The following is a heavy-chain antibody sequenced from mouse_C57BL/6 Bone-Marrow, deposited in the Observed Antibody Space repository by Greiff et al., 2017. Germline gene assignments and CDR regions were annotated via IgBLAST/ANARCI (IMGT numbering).Heavy chain of an antibody. J-gene: IGHJ2*01. CDR1: GFTFSSYG. D-gene: IGHD2-3*01. Sequence: KLMESGGDLVKPGGSLKLSCAASGFTFSSYGMSWVRQTPDKRLEWVATISSGGSYTYYPDSVKGRFTISRDNAKNTLYLQMSSLKSEDTAMYYCARLIYDGYYDYFDYWGQGTTLTVSS. CDR3: ARLIYDGYYDYFDY. CDR2: ISSGGSYT. V-gene: IGHV5-6*02.